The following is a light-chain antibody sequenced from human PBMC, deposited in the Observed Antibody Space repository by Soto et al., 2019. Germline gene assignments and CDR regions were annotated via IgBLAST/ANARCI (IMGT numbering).Light chain of an antibody. J-gene: IGLJ2*01. Sequence: QPVLTQPASVSGSPGQSITISCTGAVSEVAGYTYVSWYQQLPGKGPKVIIYDVSNRPSGVSNRFSGSKSGTTASLTISGLQAEDEADYYCSSFTSTSGLFGGGTKVTVL. CDR1: VSEVAGYTY. V-gene: IGLV2-14*03. CDR3: SSFTSTSGL. CDR2: DVS.